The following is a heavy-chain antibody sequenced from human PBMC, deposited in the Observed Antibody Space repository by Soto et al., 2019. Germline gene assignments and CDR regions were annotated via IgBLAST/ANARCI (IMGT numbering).Heavy chain of an antibody. Sequence: EVHLVESGGGLVKPGGSLRLSCAASGFTFSNAWINWVRQAPGKGLEWVGRVKSKNDGGTTDFAAPVKGRFAISRDDSKNMVYREMNSLQTEDTAIYYCTTDPYITSIIVRFDYWGHGTLVTVSS. V-gene: IGHV3-15*07. D-gene: IGHD3-22*01. CDR3: TTDPYITSIIVRFDY. CDR2: VKSKNDGGTT. CDR1: GFTFSNAW. J-gene: IGHJ4*01.